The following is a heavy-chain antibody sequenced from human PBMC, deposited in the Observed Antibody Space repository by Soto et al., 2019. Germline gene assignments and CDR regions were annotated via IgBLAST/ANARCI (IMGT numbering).Heavy chain of an antibody. Sequence: ASVKVSCKASGYTFPSYYIHWVRQAPGQGLEWMGIINPSGGSTSYAQKFQGRVTMARDTSTSTVYMELSSLRSEDTAVYYCARDRYSIRSRYNRNYRSDYYGMYVWGQGTTVTV. D-gene: IGHD1-7*01. CDR2: INPSGGST. J-gene: IGHJ6*02. V-gene: IGHV1-46*01. CDR1: GYTFPSYY. CDR3: ARDRYSIRSRYNRNYRSDYYGMYV.